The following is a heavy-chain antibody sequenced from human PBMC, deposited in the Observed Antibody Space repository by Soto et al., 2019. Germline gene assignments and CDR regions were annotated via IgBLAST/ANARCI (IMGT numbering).Heavy chain of an antibody. D-gene: IGHD2-2*01. J-gene: IGHJ4*02. CDR3: ARVPCSSTSCYGYYFDY. CDR2: IYYSGST. Sequence: PSETLSLTCTVSGDSISGYYWSWIRQPPGKGLEWIGYIYYSGSTNYNPSLKSRVTISVDTSKNQFSLKLTSVTAADTAVYYCARVPCSSTSCYGYYFDYWGQGTLVTVSS. V-gene: IGHV4-59*01. CDR1: GDSISGYY.